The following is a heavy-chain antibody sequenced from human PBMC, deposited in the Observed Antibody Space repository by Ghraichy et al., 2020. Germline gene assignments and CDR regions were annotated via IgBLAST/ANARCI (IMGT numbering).Heavy chain of an antibody. CDR1: GFSFSSYG. CDR2: IRYDGGDK. Sequence: GGSLRLSCSASGFSFSSYGMNWVRLSPGRGLEWVTVIRYDGGDKYYADSVKGRFTISRDNSNNSTYLQMNSLRVEDTGIYYCAKDRVGYSSSPFLGQALEFWGQGIPVTVSS. CDR3: AKDRVGYSSSPFLGQALEF. D-gene: IGHD5-24*01. J-gene: IGHJ4*02. V-gene: IGHV3-30*02.